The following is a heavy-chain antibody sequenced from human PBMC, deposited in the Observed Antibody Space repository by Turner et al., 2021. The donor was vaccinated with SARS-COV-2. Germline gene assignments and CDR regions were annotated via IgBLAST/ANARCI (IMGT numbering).Heavy chain of an antibody. Sequence: QVQLVQSGAEVKKPGASVKVSCTASGYTFTGYYMHWVRQAPGQGLEWMGWINPNSGGTNYAQKFQGWVTMTRDTSISTAYMELSRLRSDDTAVYYCAREDRGYSYGYGRFDPWGQGTLVTVSS. V-gene: IGHV1-2*04. D-gene: IGHD5-18*01. J-gene: IGHJ5*02. CDR2: INPNSGGT. CDR3: AREDRGYSYGYGRFDP. CDR1: GYTFTGYY.